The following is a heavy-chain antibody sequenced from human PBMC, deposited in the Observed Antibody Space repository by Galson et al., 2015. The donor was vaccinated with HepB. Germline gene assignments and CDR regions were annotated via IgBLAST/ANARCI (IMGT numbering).Heavy chain of an antibody. CDR1: GFTFRSFG. V-gene: IGHV3-23*01. D-gene: IGHD2-15*01. J-gene: IGHJ4*02. CDR3: ARGGFCAGSSCSQGVY. Sequence: SLRLSCAVSGFTFRSFGMYWVRQAPGKGLEFVSGISDSGYNTYYADFVKGRFTISRDNSKNMLYLQMNSLRVEDTALYYCARGGFCAGSSCSQGVYWGQGTLVSVSS. CDR2: ISDSGYNT.